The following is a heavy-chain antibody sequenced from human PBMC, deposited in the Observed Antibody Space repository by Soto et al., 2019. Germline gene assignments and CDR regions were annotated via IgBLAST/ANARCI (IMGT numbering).Heavy chain of an antibody. J-gene: IGHJ5*02. D-gene: IGHD3-9*01. CDR1: GGSISSYY. Sequence: SETLSLTCTVSGGSISSYYWSWIRQPPGKGLEWIGYIYYSGSTNYNPSLKSRVTISVDTSKNQFSLKLSSVTAADTAVYYCARCTYYDIVTGNWFDPWGQGTLVTVSS. V-gene: IGHV4-59*01. CDR3: ARCTYYDIVTGNWFDP. CDR2: IYYSGST.